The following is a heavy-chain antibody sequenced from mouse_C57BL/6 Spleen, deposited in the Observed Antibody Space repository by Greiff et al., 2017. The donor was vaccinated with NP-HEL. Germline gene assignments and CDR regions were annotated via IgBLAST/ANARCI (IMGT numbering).Heavy chain of an antibody. CDR3: ANSLAY. CDR2: INPSTGGT. Sequence: VQLKQSGPELVKPGASVKISCKASGYSFTGYYMNWVKQSPEKSLEWIGEINPSTGGTTYNQKFKAKATLTVDKSSSTAYMQLKSLTSEDSAVYYCANSLAYWGQGTLVTVSA. J-gene: IGHJ3*01. V-gene: IGHV1-42*01. CDR1: GYSFTGYY.